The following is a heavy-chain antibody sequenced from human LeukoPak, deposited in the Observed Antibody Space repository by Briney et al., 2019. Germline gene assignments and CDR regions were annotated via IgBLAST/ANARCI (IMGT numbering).Heavy chain of an antibody. CDR1: GFTFTSSA. CDR2: TVVGSGNT. CDR3: VMDYYDSSGYWFDP. D-gene: IGHD3-22*01. J-gene: IGHJ5*02. V-gene: IGHV1-58*02. Sequence: SVKVSCKASGFTFTSSAMQWVRQARGQRLEWIGWTVVGSGNTNYAQKFQERVTITRDMSTSTAYMELSSLRSEDTAVYYCVMDYYDSSGYWFDPWGQGTLVTVSS.